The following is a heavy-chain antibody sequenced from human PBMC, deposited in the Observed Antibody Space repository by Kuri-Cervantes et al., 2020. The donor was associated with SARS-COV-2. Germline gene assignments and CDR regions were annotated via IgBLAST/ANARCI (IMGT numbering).Heavy chain of an antibody. D-gene: IGHD2-2*01. CDR3: ARHYITRYFDL. Sequence: SETLSLTCTVSGGSISSYYWSWIRQPSGKGLEWIGYIYYSGSTYYNPSLKSRVTISVDTSKNQFSLKLSSVTAADTAVYYCARHYITRYFDLWGRGTLVTVSS. V-gene: IGHV4-59*08. CDR1: GGSISSYY. CDR2: IYYSGST. J-gene: IGHJ2*01.